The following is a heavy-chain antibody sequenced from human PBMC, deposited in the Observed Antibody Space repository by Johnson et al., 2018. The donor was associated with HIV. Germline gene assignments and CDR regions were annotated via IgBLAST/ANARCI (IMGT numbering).Heavy chain of an antibody. J-gene: IGHJ3*02. V-gene: IGHV3-13*01. D-gene: IGHD2-2*01. Sequence: VQLVESGGGLVQPGGSLRLSCAASGFTFSSYDMRWVRQATGKGLEWVSAIGTAGDTYYPGSVKGRFTISRENAKNSLYLQMNSLRAGDTAVYYCARVPAADDAFDIWGQGTMVTVSS. CDR3: ARVPAADDAFDI. CDR1: GFTFSSYD. CDR2: IGTAGDT.